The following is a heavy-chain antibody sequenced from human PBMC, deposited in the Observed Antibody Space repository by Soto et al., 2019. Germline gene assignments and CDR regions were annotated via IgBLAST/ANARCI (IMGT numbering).Heavy chain of an antibody. CDR1: GFTFSSYA. V-gene: IGHV3-23*01. CDR3: AKGGYSSSSPVYGMDV. CDR2: ISGSGGST. Sequence: GGSLRLSCAASGFTFSSYAMSWVRQAPGKGLEWVSAISGSGGSTYYADSVKGRFTISRDNSKNTLYLQMNSLRAEDTAVYYCAKGGYSSSSPVYGMDVWGQGTTVTVPS. D-gene: IGHD6-6*01. J-gene: IGHJ6*02.